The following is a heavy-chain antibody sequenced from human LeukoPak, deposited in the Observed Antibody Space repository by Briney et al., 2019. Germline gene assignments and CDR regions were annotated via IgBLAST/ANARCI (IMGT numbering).Heavy chain of an antibody. CDR3: ARRGYCSGGSCPRRWFDP. CDR1: GGSFSGYY. J-gene: IGHJ5*02. Sequence: SETLSLTCAVYGGSFSGYYWSWIRQPPGKGREWIGEINHSGSTNYNPSLKSRVTISVDTSKNQFSLKLSSVTAADTAVYYCARRGYCSGGSCPRRWFDPWGQGTLVTVSS. V-gene: IGHV4-34*01. CDR2: INHSGST. D-gene: IGHD2-15*01.